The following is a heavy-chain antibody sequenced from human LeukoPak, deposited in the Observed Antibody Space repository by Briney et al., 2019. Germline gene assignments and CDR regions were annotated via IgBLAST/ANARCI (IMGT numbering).Heavy chain of an antibody. CDR3: ARVESWEHSGSSQDTFDI. CDR1: GYTFTSYY. V-gene: IGHV1-46*01. J-gene: IGHJ3*02. Sequence: ASVKVSCKTSGYTFTSYYIHWVRQAPGQGLEWMGIINPSGGGTIYAQNFQGRVTMTRDKSTSTVYMELSSLTSEDTAVYYCARVESWEHSGSSQDTFDIWGQGTMVTASS. D-gene: IGHD1-26*01. CDR2: INPSGGGT.